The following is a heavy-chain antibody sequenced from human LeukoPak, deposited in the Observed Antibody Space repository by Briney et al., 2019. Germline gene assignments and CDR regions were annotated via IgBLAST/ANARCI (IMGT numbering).Heavy chain of an antibody. V-gene: IGHV4-31*03. Sequence: SETLSLTCSVSGASISSGSYFWSGVRQHRGRGLEWIGYLYYSESTYYNPSLETRLFMSIDKSKNQFSLRLNSLTAADTAVYYCARVRVAPRYFDLWGRGALVTVSS. D-gene: IGHD5-12*01. CDR1: GASISSGSYF. CDR3: ARVRVAPRYFDL. J-gene: IGHJ2*01. CDR2: LYYSEST.